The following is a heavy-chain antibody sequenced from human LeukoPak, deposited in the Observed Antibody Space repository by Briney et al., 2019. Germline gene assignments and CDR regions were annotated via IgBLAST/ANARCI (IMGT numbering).Heavy chain of an antibody. D-gene: IGHD3-22*01. CDR1: GFTFSSYA. Sequence: GGSLRLSCAASGFTFSSYAMSWVRQAPGKGLEWVSAISGSGGSTYYADSVKGRFTISRDNSKNTLYLQMNSLRAEDTAVYYCAKDNYYDSSAYQDYWGQGTLVTVPS. J-gene: IGHJ4*02. CDR3: AKDNYYDSSAYQDY. CDR2: ISGSGGST. V-gene: IGHV3-23*01.